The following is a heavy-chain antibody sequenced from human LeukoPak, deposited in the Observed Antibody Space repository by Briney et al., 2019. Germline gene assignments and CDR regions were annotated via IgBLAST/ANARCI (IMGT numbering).Heavy chain of an antibody. V-gene: IGHV3-53*01. CDR2: LYSRGDT. Sequence: GGSLRLSCAASGFTVSDNYMSWVRQAPGKGLEWVSVLYSRGDTYYANSVKGRFTFSRDISKNTLYLQMNGLRIEDTAMYYCARDAPQVPAAGVLASWGQGTLVIVSS. CDR3: ARDAPQVPAAGVLAS. J-gene: IGHJ5*02. D-gene: IGHD6-13*01. CDR1: GFTVSDNY.